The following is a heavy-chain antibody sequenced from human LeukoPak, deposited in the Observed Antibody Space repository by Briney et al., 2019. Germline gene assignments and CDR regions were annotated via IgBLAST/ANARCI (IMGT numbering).Heavy chain of an antibody. CDR3: ASRPRADMGPLDF. V-gene: IGHV3-23*01. D-gene: IGHD1-14*01. CDR2: ITGSGDRT. J-gene: IGHJ4*02. CDR1: GFTFSSYA. Sequence: PGGSLRLSCAASGFTFSSYAMSWVRQAPGKGVEWVSSITGSGDRTYYADSVKGRFTISRDNSKNTLYLQMNSLRADETAVYYCASRPRADMGPLDFWGQGTLVTVSS.